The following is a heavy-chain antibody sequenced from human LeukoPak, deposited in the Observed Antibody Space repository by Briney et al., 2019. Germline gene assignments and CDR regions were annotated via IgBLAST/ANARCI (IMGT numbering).Heavy chain of an antibody. J-gene: IGHJ4*02. CDR2: INHSGST. V-gene: IGHV4-34*01. Sequence: PSETLSLTCTVSGGPISTYYWSWIRQPPGKGLEWIGEINHSGSTNYNPSLKSRVTISVDTSKNQFSLKLSSVTAADTAVYYCARGLHSGYWGQGTLVTVSS. CDR3: ARGLHSGY. D-gene: IGHD6-19*01. CDR1: GGPISTYY.